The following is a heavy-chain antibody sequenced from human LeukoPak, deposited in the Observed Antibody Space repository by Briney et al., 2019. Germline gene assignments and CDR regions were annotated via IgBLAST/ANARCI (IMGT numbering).Heavy chain of an antibody. CDR3: AKDSPVCTY. CDR1: GFTISSYG. J-gene: IGHJ4*02. D-gene: IGHD2-8*01. V-gene: IGHV3-23*01. Sequence: QTGGSVRLSCTASGFTISSYGMSWVRQAPGKGLEWVSAISSSADSTYYADSVKGRFTISKDISKNTLYLQMDSLRAEDTAIYYCAKDSPVCTYWGQGTLVTVSS. CDR2: ISSSADST.